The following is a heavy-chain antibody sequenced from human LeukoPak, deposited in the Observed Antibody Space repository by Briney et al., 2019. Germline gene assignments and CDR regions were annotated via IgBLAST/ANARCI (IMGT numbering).Heavy chain of an antibody. V-gene: IGHV3-23*01. CDR3: ANGPDFAVPLFFDF. CDR1: GFTFSNAW. J-gene: IGHJ4*02. CDR2: ISGSGART. Sequence: PGGSLRLSCAASGFTFSNAWMSWVRQAPGKGLEWVSGISGSGARTNYADSVKGRFTISRDNSKNTLYLQMNSLRAEDTAVYYCANGPDFAVPLFFDFWGQGTLVTVSS. D-gene: IGHD1-1*01.